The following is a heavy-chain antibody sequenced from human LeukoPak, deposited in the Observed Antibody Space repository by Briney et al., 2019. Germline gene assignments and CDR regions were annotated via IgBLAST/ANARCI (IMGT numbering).Heavy chain of an antibody. J-gene: IGHJ4*02. CDR3: ARDLDGGNSGGY. D-gene: IGHD4-23*01. CDR1: GLTVSSNY. CDR2: IYSGGST. Sequence: PGGSLRLSCAASGLTVSSNYMSWVRQAPGKGLECVTVIYSGGSTYYADSVKGRFTISRDNSKNTLYLQMNSLRAEDTAVYYCARDLDGGNSGGYWGQGTLVTVSS. V-gene: IGHV3-53*05.